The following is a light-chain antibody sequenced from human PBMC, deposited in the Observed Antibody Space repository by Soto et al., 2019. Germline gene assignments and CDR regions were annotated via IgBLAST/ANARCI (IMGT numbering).Light chain of an antibody. CDR2: DAS. V-gene: IGKV3D-20*02. J-gene: IGKJ5*01. Sequence: EIVLPQSPGTLSLSPGERATLSCRASQRISNSYLAWYQQKPGQAPRLLLYDASSRATGIPARFSGRGSGTEFTLTISSLQSEDFAIYYCQQRQYWPPITFGQGTRLEI. CDR3: QQRQYWPPIT. CDR1: QRISNSY.